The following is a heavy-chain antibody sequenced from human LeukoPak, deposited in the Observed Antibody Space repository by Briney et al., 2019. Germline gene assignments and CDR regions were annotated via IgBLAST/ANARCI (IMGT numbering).Heavy chain of an antibody. CDR1: EFTFSRYG. CDR2: IPYDGTNK. V-gene: IGHV3-30*02. CDR3: VQGTRRGAITMVRGVIGKSYYFDS. D-gene: IGHD3-10*01. Sequence: PGGSLRLSCAASEFTFSRYGMHWVRQAPGKGLEWVAFIPYDGTNKYYADSVKGRFTISRDNSKNTLYLQMNSLRAADTALYYCVQGTRRGAITMVRGVIGKSYYFDSWGQGTLVTVSS. J-gene: IGHJ4*02.